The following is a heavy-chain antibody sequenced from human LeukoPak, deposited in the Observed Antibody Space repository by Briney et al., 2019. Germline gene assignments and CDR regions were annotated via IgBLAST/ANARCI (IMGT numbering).Heavy chain of an antibody. CDR2: INSDGSNT. CDR3: TRAWRYGMDV. D-gene: IGHD5-12*01. J-gene: IGHJ6*02. V-gene: IGHV3-74*01. CDR1: GFTFSSYW. Sequence: GGSLRLSCAASGFTFSSYWMHWVRQAPGKGLVWVSRINSDGSNTTYADSVKGRFTISRDNAKNTLYLQMNSLRAGDTAVYSCTRAWRYGMDVWGQGTTVTVSS.